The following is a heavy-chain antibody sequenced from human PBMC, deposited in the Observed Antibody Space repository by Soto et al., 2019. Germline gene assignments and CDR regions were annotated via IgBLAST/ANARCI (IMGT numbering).Heavy chain of an antibody. CDR2: IKHYGSEK. J-gene: IGHJ4*01. Sequence: GGSLRLSCVASGFTFSSYWMSWVRQAPGKGLEWVAHIKHYGSEKYYVDSVKGRFTISRDNAKNSLYLQMNSLRAEDTAVYYCARTTYSDYWGQGTLVTVSS. CDR3: ARTTYSDY. V-gene: IGHV3-7*01. CDR1: GFTFSSYW.